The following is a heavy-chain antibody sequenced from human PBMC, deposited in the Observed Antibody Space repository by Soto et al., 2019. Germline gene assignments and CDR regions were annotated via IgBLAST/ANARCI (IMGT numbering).Heavy chain of an antibody. CDR1: GGSFSGYY. J-gene: IGHJ6*02. V-gene: IGHV4-34*01. CDR2: INHSGST. D-gene: IGHD6-19*01. Sequence: SETLSLTCAVYGGSFSGYYWSWIRQPPGKGLEWIGEINHSGSTNYNPSLKSRVTISVDTSKNQFSLKLSSVTAADTAVYYCARGPISSGWYSRGRRHSYYYYGMDVWGQGTTVTVSS. CDR3: ARGPISSGWYSRGRRHSYYYYGMDV.